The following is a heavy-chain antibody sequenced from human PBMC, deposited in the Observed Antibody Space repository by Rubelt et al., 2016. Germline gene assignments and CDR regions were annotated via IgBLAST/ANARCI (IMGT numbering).Heavy chain of an antibody. J-gene: IGHJ4*02. V-gene: IGHV1-18*01. Sequence: QVQLVQSGAEVKKPGASVKVSCKASGYTFNSYGISWVRQAPGQGLEWMGWISVYNGNTNYAQKLKGRVTMTTDTSTSTAYMELRSLRSDDTAVYYCARVEYYYDSSGYSDYWGQGTLVTVSS. CDR2: ISVYNGNT. CDR1: GYTFNSYG. D-gene: IGHD3-22*01. CDR3: ARVEYYYDSSGYSDY.